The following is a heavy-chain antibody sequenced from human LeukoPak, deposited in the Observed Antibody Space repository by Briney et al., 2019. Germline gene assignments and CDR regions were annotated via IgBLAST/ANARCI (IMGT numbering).Heavy chain of an antibody. CDR1: GGTFSSYA. D-gene: IGHD6-13*01. CDR2: IIPIFGIA. J-gene: IGHJ6*03. CDR3: AREFSSSSRSIYYMDV. V-gene: IGHV1-69*05. Sequence: GASVKVSCKASGGTFSSYAISWVRQAPGQGLEWMGGIIPIFGIANYAQKFQGRVTITTDESTSTAYMELSSLRSEDTAVYYCAREFSSSSRSIYYMDVWGKGTTVTVSS.